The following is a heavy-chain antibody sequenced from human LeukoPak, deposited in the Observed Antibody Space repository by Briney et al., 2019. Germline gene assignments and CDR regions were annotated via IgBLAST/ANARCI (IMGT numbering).Heavy chain of an antibody. V-gene: IGHV1-2*02. J-gene: IGHJ3*02. CDR1: GYALTRSY. D-gene: IGHD3-10*01. Sequence: GASVRASCRASGYALTRSYMHWVGQAPGQGLDWMGWINPNSRGTDYAQTFQARVTITRDTSISTAYMERSRLGSDATAVFYVARDLGLWCGELRIREAGGAFDSWGQGTMVTVSS. CDR3: ARDLGLWCGELRIREAGGAFDS. CDR2: INPNSRGT.